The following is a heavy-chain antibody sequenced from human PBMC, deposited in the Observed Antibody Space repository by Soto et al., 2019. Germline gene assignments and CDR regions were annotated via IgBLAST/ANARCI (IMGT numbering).Heavy chain of an antibody. D-gene: IGHD2-2*01. CDR1: GFTFSSHA. CDR2: ISGSGGST. V-gene: IGHV3-23*01. J-gene: IGHJ5*02. CDR3: AKDKGVVIPAAFNWFDP. Sequence: PGGSLRLSCAASGFTFSSHAMSWVRQAPGKGLEWVSGISGSGGSTYYTDSVKGRFTISRDNSKSMLYLQMSSLRAEDTAAYYCAKDKGVVIPAAFNWFDPWGQGTLVTVSS.